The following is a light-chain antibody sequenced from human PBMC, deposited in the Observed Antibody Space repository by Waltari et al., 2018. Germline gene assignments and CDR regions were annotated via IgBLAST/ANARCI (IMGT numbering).Light chain of an antibody. CDR3: QQRFRWPLT. CDR1: ESVAAY. CDR2: DAS. J-gene: IGKJ4*01. V-gene: IGKV3-11*01. Sequence: EIVLTQSPATLYLSPGERATLSCRASESVAAYLGWYQQRLGQPPRLLIYDASNMATGIPARFSGSGSGTDFTLTIDSLEPEDFAVYYCQQRFRWPLTFGGGTRVE.